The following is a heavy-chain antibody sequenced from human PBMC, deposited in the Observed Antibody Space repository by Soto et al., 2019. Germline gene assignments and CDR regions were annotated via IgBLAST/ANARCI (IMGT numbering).Heavy chain of an antibody. J-gene: IGHJ6*02. V-gene: IGHV4-59*08. CDR3: ARRRHSSSSGLWGEYYYYYYGMDV. CDR1: GGSISSYY. D-gene: IGHD6-6*01. Sequence: SETLSLTCTVSGGSISSYYWSWIRQPPGKGLEWIGYIYYSGSTNYNPSLKSRVTISVDTSKNQFSLKLSSVTAADTAVYYCARRRHSSSSGLWGEYYYYYYGMDVWAKGPRSPSP. CDR2: IYYSGST.